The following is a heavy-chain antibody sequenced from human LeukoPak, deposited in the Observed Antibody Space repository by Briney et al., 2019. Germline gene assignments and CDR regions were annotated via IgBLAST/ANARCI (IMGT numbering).Heavy chain of an antibody. Sequence: PGGSLRPSCAASGFTFDDYAMHWVRQAPGKGLEWVSGISWNSGSIGYADSVKGRFTISRDNAKNSLYLQMNSLRAEDTALYYCANSGYDRGADYYGMDVWGQGTTVTVSS. D-gene: IGHD5-12*01. CDR1: GFTFDDYA. V-gene: IGHV3-9*01. J-gene: IGHJ6*02. CDR2: ISWNSGSI. CDR3: ANSGYDRGADYYGMDV.